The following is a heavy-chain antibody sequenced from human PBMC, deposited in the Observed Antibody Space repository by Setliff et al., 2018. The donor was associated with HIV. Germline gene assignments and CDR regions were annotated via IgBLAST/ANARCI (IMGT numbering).Heavy chain of an antibody. Sequence: SVKVSCKASGGTFSSYAISWVRQAPGQGLEWMGGIIPIFGTANYAQKFQARVTITVDKSTNTAYMDLRSLISDDTAVYYCATTYYYGVESYSLDYWGQGTLVTVSS. V-gene: IGHV1-69*06. CDR2: IIPIFGTA. CDR3: ATTYYYGVESYSLDY. CDR1: GGTFSSYA. D-gene: IGHD3-10*01. J-gene: IGHJ4*02.